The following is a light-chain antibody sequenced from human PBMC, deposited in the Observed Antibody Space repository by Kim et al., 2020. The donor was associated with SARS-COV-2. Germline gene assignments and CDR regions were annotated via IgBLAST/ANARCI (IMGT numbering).Light chain of an antibody. CDR3: GTWDDRLNIGV. J-gene: IGLJ2*01. CDR1: HSLMFETF. Sequence: QSVLTQPPSMSAALGQKVTISCSGSHSLMFETFISWFQHLPGASPQLIIYDNNKRSSGVPARFSASKSGSSAVLAITGLQSEDEADYYCGTWDDRLNIGVFGGGTRLTVL. V-gene: IGLV1-51*01. CDR2: DNN.